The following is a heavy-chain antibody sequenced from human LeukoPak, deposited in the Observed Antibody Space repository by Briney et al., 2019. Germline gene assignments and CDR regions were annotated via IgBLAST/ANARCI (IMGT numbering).Heavy chain of an antibody. J-gene: IGHJ6*03. D-gene: IGHD3-10*01. Sequence: PSETLSLTCTVSGGSISSYDWSWVRQPPGKGLEWVGYIYYSGSNDYNPSLESRVTISVYTSKNQFSLKLSSVNGADTALYNCARGRSRNPWDYYYYYMDVWGKGTTVTISS. CDR3: ARGRSRNPWDYYYYYMDV. CDR1: GGSISSYD. V-gene: IGHV4-59*01. CDR2: IYYSGSN.